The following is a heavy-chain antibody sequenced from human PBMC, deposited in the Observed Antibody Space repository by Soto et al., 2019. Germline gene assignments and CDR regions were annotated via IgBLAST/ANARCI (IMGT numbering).Heavy chain of an antibody. CDR2: IXYXGXT. CDR3: ASSSLYGMDV. Sequence: SETLSLTSSVSGGSISSGYYYWSWIRQPPGKXLXWXXXIXYXGXTXXXXSLKSRLIISIDTSKNQFSLKVGSVTAADTAVYYCASSSLYGMDVWGQGTTVTVSS. V-gene: IGHV4-30-4*01. CDR1: GGSISSGYYY. J-gene: IGHJ6*02.